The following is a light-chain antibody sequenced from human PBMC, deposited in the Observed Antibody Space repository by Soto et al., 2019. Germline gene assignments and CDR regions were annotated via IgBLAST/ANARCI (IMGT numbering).Light chain of an antibody. J-gene: IGKJ2*01. Sequence: EIVLTQSPGTLSLSPGERATLSCRASQSVSSSYLAWYQQKPGQAPRLLIYGASSRATGFPDRFSGSGSGTDFTLTISRLEPEDFAVYYCHHYGSSPYTFGQGTKLEIK. V-gene: IGKV3-20*01. CDR2: GAS. CDR1: QSVSSSY. CDR3: HHYGSSPYT.